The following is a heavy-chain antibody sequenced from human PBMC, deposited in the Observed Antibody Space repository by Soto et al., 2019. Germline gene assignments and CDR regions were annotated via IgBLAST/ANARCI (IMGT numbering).Heavy chain of an antibody. CDR1: GFTLRNYG. CDR2: ISSGGGTI. D-gene: IGHD1-1*01. V-gene: IGHV3-48*04. CDR3: ARVSRIPVQGMDV. Sequence: GGSLRLSCTPSGFTLRNYGLLWVRQAPGKGLEWVSYISSGGGTIYYADSVKGRFTISKDNAKNSLYLQMNSLRAEDTGVYYCARVSRIPVQGMDVWGQGTTVTVSS. J-gene: IGHJ6*02.